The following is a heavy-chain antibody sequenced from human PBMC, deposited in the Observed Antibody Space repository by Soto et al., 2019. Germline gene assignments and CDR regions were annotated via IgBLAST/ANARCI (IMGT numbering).Heavy chain of an antibody. CDR3: VRASKGSGSDYYHYSNMDV. V-gene: IGHV4-34*01. CDR2: MNHNGTT. Sequence: QVQLQQWGAGLLKPSETLSLTCAVYGGSFSGYYWSWIRQPPGKGLEWIGEMNHNGTTNHNPSLKTLLTISPDTSKNQFSLKLRSVTAADTAVHYCVRASKGSGSDYYHYSNMDVWGQGTKVNVSS. D-gene: IGHD3-3*01. J-gene: IGHJ6*02. CDR1: GGSFSGYY.